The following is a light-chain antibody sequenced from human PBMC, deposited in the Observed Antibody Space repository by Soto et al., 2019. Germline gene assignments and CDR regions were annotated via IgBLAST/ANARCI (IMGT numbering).Light chain of an antibody. CDR3: TSYRRTSTLV. J-gene: IGLJ3*02. V-gene: IGLV2-14*01. CDR1: NSDVGGYNY. CDR2: EVS. Sequence: QSALTQPASVSGSPGQSITISCTGTNSDVGGYNYVSWYQQHPGKAPKLIISEVSNRPSGVSNRFSGSKSGNTASLTISGLQAEDEDDYYCTSYRRTSTLVFGGGTKVTVL.